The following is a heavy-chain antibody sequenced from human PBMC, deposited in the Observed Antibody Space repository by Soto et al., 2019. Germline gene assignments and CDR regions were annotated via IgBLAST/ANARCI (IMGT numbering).Heavy chain of an antibody. Sequence: GESLKISCAASGFTFSSYSMNWVRQAPGKGLEWVSSISSSSYIYYADSVKGRFTISRDNAKNSLYLQMNSLRAEDTAVYYCARGDEYSSSYFDYWGQGTLVTVSS. CDR1: GFTFSSYS. D-gene: IGHD6-6*01. V-gene: IGHV3-21*01. CDR2: ISSSSYI. CDR3: ARGDEYSSSYFDY. J-gene: IGHJ4*02.